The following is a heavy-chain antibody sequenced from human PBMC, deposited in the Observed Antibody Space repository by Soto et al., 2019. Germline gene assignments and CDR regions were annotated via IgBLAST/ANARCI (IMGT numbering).Heavy chain of an antibody. Sequence: QITLKESGPTLVKPTQTLTLTCTFSGFSLSTSGVGVGWIRQPPGKALEWLALIYWDDDKRYSPSLKSRLTITKDTSKNQVVLTMPTMDPVDTATYYCAHGGGGDYWGLFDYWGQGTLVTVSS. CDR3: AHGGGGDYWGLFDY. J-gene: IGHJ4*02. CDR1: GFSLSTSGVG. V-gene: IGHV2-5*02. D-gene: IGHD4-17*01. CDR2: IYWDDDK.